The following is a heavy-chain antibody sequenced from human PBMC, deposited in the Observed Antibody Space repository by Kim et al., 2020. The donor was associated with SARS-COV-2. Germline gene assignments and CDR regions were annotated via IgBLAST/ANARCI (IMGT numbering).Heavy chain of an antibody. V-gene: IGHV3-30*18. Sequence: GGSLRLSCAASGFDFNTYAMHLVRQAPGKALEWVAVISYEGSNIQNTDSVKGRFTISRDDSKNTLYLQVNNLRPEDTAVYYCVQPREPWPFGHVHPWGQGTLVSVSS. J-gene: IGHJ1*01. CDR1: GFDFNTYA. CDR3: VQPREPWPFGHVHP. CDR2: ISYEGSNI. D-gene: IGHD6-19*01.